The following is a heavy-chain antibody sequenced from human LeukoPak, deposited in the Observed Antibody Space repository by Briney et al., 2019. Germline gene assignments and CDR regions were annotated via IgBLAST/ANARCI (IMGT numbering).Heavy chain of an antibody. J-gene: IGHJ4*02. CDR2: MYDSGST. Sequence: PSETLSLTCTVSGGSISSYYWSWIRQPPGKGLEWIGYMYDSGSTNYNPSLKSRVTISVDTSKNQFSLNLSSVTAVDTAVYYCARASGGNLPFDYWGQGTLVTVSS. V-gene: IGHV4-59*01. CDR1: GGSISSYY. D-gene: IGHD4-23*01. CDR3: ARASGGNLPFDY.